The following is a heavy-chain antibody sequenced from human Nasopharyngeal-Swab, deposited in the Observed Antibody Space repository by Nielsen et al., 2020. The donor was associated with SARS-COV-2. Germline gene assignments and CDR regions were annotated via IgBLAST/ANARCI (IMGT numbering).Heavy chain of an antibody. J-gene: IGHJ5*02. CDR1: GYSFTNYW. Sequence: GESLKISCKGSGYSFTNYWISWVRQMPGKGLEWMGRIDPRDSYPNYRPSFQGHVTIYADKSLSTAYLQWRSLKASDTAMYYCARSIAYGSGSNYGFRFDPWGQGTLVTVSS. V-gene: IGHV5-10-1*01. CDR3: ARSIAYGSGSNYGFRFDP. D-gene: IGHD3-10*01. CDR2: IDPRDSYP.